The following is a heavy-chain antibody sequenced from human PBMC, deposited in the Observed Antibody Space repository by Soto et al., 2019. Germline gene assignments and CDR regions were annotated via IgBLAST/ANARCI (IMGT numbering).Heavy chain of an antibody. CDR2: IYYSGST. V-gene: IGHV4-30-4*01. CDR1: GGSINNDAYY. CDR3: ARESLYKDFVTD. Sequence: PSETLSLTCTVSGGSINNDAYYWSWIRQPPGKGLEWIGYIYYSGSTYYNPSLKSRVSISLTTSKTQFSLKLSSVTAADTAVYYCARESLYKDFVTDWGRGTLVTVSS. D-gene: IGHD1-1*01. J-gene: IGHJ4*02.